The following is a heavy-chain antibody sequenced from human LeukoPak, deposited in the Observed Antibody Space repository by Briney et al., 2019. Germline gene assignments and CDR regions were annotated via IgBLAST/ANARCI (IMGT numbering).Heavy chain of an antibody. CDR3: AREVDFWTYDC. V-gene: IGHV1-69*05. Sequence: SVKVSCKASGGTFSSCAISWVRQAPGQGLEWMGGIIPIFGTANYAQKFQGRDTITTDESTSTAYMELSSLRSEDTAAYYCAREVDFWTYDCWGQGTLVTVSS. J-gene: IGHJ4*02. CDR2: IIPIFGTA. D-gene: IGHD3-3*01. CDR1: GGTFSSCA.